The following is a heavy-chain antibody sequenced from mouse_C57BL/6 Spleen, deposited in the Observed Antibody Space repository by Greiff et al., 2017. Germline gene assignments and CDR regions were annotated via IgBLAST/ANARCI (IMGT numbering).Heavy chain of an antibody. CDR2: IWWDDDK. CDR3: ARIRRDGYFLWYFDV. J-gene: IGHJ1*03. Sequence: QVTLKVSGPGILQPSQTLSLTCSFSGFSLSTFGMGVGWIRQPSGKGLEWLAHIWWDDDKYYNPALKSRLTISTDTSTNQGFLKIANVDTADTATYYCARIRRDGYFLWYFDVWGTGTTVTVSS. CDR1: GFSLSTFGMG. V-gene: IGHV8-8*01. D-gene: IGHD2-3*01.